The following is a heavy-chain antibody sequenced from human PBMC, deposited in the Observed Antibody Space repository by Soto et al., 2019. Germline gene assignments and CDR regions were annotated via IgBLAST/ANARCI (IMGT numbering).Heavy chain of an antibody. CDR3: AHLTAAAGDAY. J-gene: IGHJ4*01. CDR1: GFTFSNAW. Sequence: GGSLRLSCAASGFTFSNAWMSWVRQAPGKGLEWVSGITDRGDNTYYADSVLGRFTISRDSSRNTLYLQMSSLRVEDSAVYYCAHLTAAAGDAYWGHGTLVTVSS. V-gene: IGHV3-23*01. CDR2: ITDRGDNT. D-gene: IGHD6-25*01.